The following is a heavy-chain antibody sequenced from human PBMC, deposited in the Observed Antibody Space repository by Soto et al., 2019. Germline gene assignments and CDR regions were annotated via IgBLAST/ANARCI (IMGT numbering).Heavy chain of an antibody. D-gene: IGHD3-3*01. V-gene: IGHV3-30-3*01. CDR3: AREVGAVRYVDY. CDR2: ISYDGSNK. Sequence: QVQLVESGGGVVQPGRSLRLSCAASGFTFSSYAMPWVRQAPGKGLEWVAVISYDGSNKYYADSVKGRFTISRDNSKNTLYLQMNSLRAEDTAVYYCAREVGAVRYVDYWGQGTLVTVSS. J-gene: IGHJ4*02. CDR1: GFTFSSYA.